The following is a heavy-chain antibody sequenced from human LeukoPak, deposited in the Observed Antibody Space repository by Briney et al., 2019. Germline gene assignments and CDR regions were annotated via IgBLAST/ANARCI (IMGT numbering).Heavy chain of an antibody. D-gene: IGHD3-10*01. J-gene: IGHJ4*02. CDR2: IYYSGST. CDR3: ARGGLGSRLY. Sequence: SGTLSLTCTVSGGSISSGGYYWSWIRQHPGKGLEWIGYIYYSGSTYYNPSLKSRVTISVDTSKNQFSLKLSSVTAADTAVYYCARGGLGSRLYWGQGTLVTVSS. CDR1: GGSISSGGYY. V-gene: IGHV4-31*03.